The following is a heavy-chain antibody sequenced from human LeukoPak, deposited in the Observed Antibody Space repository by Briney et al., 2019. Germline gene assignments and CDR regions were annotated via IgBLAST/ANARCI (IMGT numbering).Heavy chain of an antibody. V-gene: IGHV3-21*01. D-gene: IGHD3-10*02. CDR1: GFTFSSYS. CDR3: AKDLLLFMGSVFDI. Sequence: GGSLRLSCAASGFTFSSYSMNWVRQAPGKGLEWVSSISSSSSYIYYADSVKGRFTISRDNSKNTLYLQMNSLRAEDTAMYYCAKDLLLFMGSVFDIWGQGTMVAVSS. CDR2: ISSSSSYI. J-gene: IGHJ3*02.